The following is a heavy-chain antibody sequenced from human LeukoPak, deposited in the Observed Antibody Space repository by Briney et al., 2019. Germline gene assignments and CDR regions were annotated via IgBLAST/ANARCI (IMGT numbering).Heavy chain of an antibody. CDR1: GGSISSSSYY. Sequence: SETLSLTCTVSGGSISSSSYYWGWIRQPPGKGLEWIGSIYYSGSTYYNPSLKSRVTISVDTSKNQFSLKLSSVTAADTAVCYCATKTGVWFGDAFDIWGQGTMVTVSS. CDR3: ATKTGVWFGDAFDI. J-gene: IGHJ3*02. CDR2: IYYSGST. D-gene: IGHD7-27*01. V-gene: IGHV4-39*01.